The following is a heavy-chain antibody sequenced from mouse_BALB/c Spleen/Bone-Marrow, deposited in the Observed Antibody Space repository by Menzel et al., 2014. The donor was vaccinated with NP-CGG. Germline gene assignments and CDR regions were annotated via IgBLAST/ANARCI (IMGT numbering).Heavy chain of an antibody. CDR1: GFTFTDYY. CDR2: IRNKANGCTT. J-gene: IGHJ3*01. Sequence: EVKLVESGGGLVQPGGSLRLSCATSGFTFTDYYMSWVRQPPGKALEWLGFIRNKANGCTTEYSASVKGRFTISRDNSQSILYLQMNTLRAEDSATYYCARDIGNYVRFAYWGQGTLVTVSA. D-gene: IGHD2-1*01. CDR3: ARDIGNYVRFAY. V-gene: IGHV7-3*02.